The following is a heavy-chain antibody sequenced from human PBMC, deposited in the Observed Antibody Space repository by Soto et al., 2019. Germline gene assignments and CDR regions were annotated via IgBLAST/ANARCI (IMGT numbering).Heavy chain of an antibody. V-gene: IGHV3-30*18. CDR3: AKADTYGGDDSRWGGRYV. CDR2: ISYDGSNK. J-gene: IGHJ6*02. D-gene: IGHD5-12*01. CDR1: GFTFSSYG. Sequence: QVQLVDSGGGVVQPGRSLSLSCAASGFTFSSYGMHWVRQAPGQGLEWVAVISYDGSNKYYADSGKGRFTISSDNSKHPLDMPMNSLGAEATAVDYFAKADTYGGDDSRWGGRYVWGQGTTVTVSS.